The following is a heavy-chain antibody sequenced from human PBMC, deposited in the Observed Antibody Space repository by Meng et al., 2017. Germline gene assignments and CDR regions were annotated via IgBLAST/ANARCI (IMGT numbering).Heavy chain of an antibody. CDR1: GFTFSSYA. D-gene: IGHD3-22*01. Sequence: GESLKIPCAASGFTFSSYAMHWVRQAPGKGLEWVAVISYDGSNKYYADSVKGRFTISRDNAKNSLYLQMNSLRAEDTAVYYCAREGQGYTYYYDSSGYYPEYFQHWGQGTLVTVSS. CDR2: ISYDGSNK. CDR3: AREGQGYTYYYDSSGYYPEYFQH. J-gene: IGHJ1*01. V-gene: IGHV3-30*04.